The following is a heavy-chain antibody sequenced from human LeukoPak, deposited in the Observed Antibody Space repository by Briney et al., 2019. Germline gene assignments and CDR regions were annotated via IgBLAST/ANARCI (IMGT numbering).Heavy chain of an antibody. CDR1: GYTFTSYG. J-gene: IGHJ3*02. CDR3: ARDLTQSGTDAFDI. D-gene: IGHD1-14*01. Sequence: ASVKVSCKASGYTFTSYGISWVRQAPGQGLEWMGWISAYNGNTNYAQKLQGRVTMTTDTSTSTAYMELRSLRSDDTAVCYCARDLTQSGTDAFDIWGQGTMVTVSS. V-gene: IGHV1-18*01. CDR2: ISAYNGNT.